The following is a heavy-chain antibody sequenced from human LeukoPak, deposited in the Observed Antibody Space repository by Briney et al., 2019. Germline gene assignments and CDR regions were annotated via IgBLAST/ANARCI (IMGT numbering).Heavy chain of an antibody. CDR2: ITGSGGGT. J-gene: IGHJ6*03. D-gene: IGHD1-1*01. CDR3: AKDGQLYYYYMDV. Sequence: GGSLRLSCAASGFTFSNYAMSWVRQAPGKGLEWVPGITGSGGGTNYADSVKGRFTISRDNSKNTLYLQMNSLRAEDTAAYYCAKDGQLYYYYMDVWGKGTTVTVSS. CDR1: GFTFSNYA. V-gene: IGHV3-23*01.